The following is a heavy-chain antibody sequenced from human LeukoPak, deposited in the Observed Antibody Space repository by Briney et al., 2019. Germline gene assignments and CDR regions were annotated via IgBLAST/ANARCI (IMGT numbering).Heavy chain of an antibody. CDR3: ATMPRIAAAGTGRGFDI. J-gene: IGHJ3*02. CDR2: IRYDGSNK. CDR1: GFTFSSYG. Sequence: PGGSLRLSCAASGFTFSSYGMHWVRQAPGKGLEWVAFIRYDGSNKYYADSVKGRFTISRDNSKNTLYLQMNSLRAEDTAVYYCATMPRIAAAGTGRGFDIWGQGTMVTVSS. V-gene: IGHV3-30*02. D-gene: IGHD6-13*01.